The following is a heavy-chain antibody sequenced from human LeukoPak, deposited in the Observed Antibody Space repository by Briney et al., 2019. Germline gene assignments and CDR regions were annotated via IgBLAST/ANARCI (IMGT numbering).Heavy chain of an antibody. CDR1: GGSFSGYY. CDR3: ARERITFGGVIVYLDY. J-gene: IGHJ4*02. CDR2: INHSGST. V-gene: IGHV4-34*01. D-gene: IGHD3-16*02. Sequence: PSETLSLTCAVYGGSFSGYYWSWIRQPPGKGLEWIGEINHSGSTNYNPSLKSRVTISVDTSKNQFSLKLSSVTAADTAVYYCARERITFGGVIVYLDYWGQGTRVTVSS.